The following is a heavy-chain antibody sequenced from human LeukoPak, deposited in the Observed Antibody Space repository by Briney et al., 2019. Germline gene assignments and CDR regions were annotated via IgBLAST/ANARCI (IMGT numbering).Heavy chain of an antibody. CDR3: AKDQPTYGDLAPLDY. V-gene: IGHV3-23*01. CDR1: GFTFSSSA. J-gene: IGHJ4*02. CDR2: ISASGGST. Sequence: GGSLRLSCAASGFTFSSSAMSWVRQAPEKGLEWVSAISASGGSTYYADSVKGRFTISRDNSKNTLYLQMNSLRAEDTAVYYCAKDQPTYGDLAPLDYWGQGTLVTVSS. D-gene: IGHD4-17*01.